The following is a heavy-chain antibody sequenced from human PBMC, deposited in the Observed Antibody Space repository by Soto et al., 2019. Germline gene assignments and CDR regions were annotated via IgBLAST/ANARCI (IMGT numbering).Heavy chain of an antibody. J-gene: IGHJ5*02. CDR1: GFSVTYTY. D-gene: IGHD2-15*01. V-gene: IGHV3-66*01. CDR2: IYSGGRT. Sequence: EVQLVESGGGLVQPGGSLRLSCAASGFSVTYTYMSWIRQAPGKGLEWVSVIYSGGRTFYADSVRGRFTISRDEGKNTHYLQMNSLTPEDTAVYFCARSDCSSGSCPNWFAPWGQGTPVIVSS. CDR3: ARSDCSSGSCPNWFAP.